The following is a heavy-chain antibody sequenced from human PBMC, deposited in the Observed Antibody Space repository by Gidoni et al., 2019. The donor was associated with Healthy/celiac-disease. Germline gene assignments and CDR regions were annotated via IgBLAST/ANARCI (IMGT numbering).Heavy chain of an antibody. D-gene: IGHD2-15*01. V-gene: IGHV1-46*03. CDR1: GYTFTRYY. Sequence: QMQLVQSGAEVRKPGASVKVSCQASGYTFTRYYMHWVRQAPGQGLEWMGIINPSGGSTSYAQKFQGRVTMTRDTSTSTVYMELSSLRSEDTAVYYCASSGEGVVAADDYWGQGTLVTVSS. CDR2: INPSGGST. J-gene: IGHJ4*02. CDR3: ASSGEGVVAADDY.